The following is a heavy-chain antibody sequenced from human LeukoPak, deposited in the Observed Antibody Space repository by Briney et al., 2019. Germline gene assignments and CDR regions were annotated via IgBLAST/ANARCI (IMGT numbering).Heavy chain of an antibody. CDR1: GFTFSSYS. CDR2: ISSSSSYI. CDR3: ARVSRSSSWYLTH. V-gene: IGHV3-21*01. D-gene: IGHD6-13*01. J-gene: IGHJ4*02. Sequence: GGSLRLSCAASGFTFSSYSMNWVRQAPGKGLEWVSSISSSSSYIYYADSVKGRFTISRDNAKNSLYLQMNSLRAEDTAVYYCARVSRSSSWYLTHWGQGTLVTVSS.